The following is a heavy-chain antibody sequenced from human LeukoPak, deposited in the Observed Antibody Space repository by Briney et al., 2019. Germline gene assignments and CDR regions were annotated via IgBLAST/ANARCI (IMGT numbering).Heavy chain of an antibody. CDR1: GFTFISYA. CDR3: ARERDGYNANWFDP. Sequence: GTSLRLSCAASGFTFISYAIHWVRQAPGKGLEWVAVISFHGTDSFYADSVKGRFTTSRDNSKNTLYLQMNSLRAEDTAVYYCARERDGYNANWFDPWGQGTLVTVSS. CDR2: ISFHGTDS. V-gene: IGHV3-30*14. J-gene: IGHJ5*02. D-gene: IGHD5-24*01.